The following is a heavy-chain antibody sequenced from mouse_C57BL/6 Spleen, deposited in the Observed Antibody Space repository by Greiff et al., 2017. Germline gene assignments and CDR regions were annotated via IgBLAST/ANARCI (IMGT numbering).Heavy chain of an antibody. CDR1: GFSLTSYG. CDR2: IWSDGST. D-gene: IGHD2-5*01. Sequence: QVQLQQSGPGLVAPSQSLSITCTVSGFSLTSYGVHWVRQPPGKGLEWLVVIWSDGSTTYNSALKSRLSSSKDNSKSQVFLKMNSLQTDDTAMYYGASGYSKWSPWFAYWGQGTLVTVSA. V-gene: IGHV2-6*03. J-gene: IGHJ3*01. CDR3: ASGYSKWSPWFAY.